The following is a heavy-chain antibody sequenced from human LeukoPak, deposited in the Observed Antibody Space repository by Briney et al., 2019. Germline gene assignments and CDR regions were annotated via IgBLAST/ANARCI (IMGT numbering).Heavy chain of an antibody. CDR2: IYPGDSDT. Sequence: GESLKISCKGSGYSFTSYWIGWVRQMPGKGLEWMGIIYPGDSDTRYSPSFQGQVTISADKSISTAYLQWSSLKASDTAMYYCARSLQQDYYYYGIDVWGQGTTVTVSS. CDR3: ARSLQQDYYYYGIDV. J-gene: IGHJ6*02. D-gene: IGHD6-13*01. V-gene: IGHV5-51*01. CDR1: GYSFTSYW.